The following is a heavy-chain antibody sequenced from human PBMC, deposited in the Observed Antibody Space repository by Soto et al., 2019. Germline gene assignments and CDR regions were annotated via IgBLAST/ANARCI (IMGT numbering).Heavy chain of an antibody. CDR2: IYSGGST. Sequence: EVQLVESGGGLIQPGGSLRLSCAASGFTVSTNYMNWVRQAPGKGLEWVSVIYSGGSTYYADSVKGRFSISRDNSKNTLYLPVNSLSAEDTAVYYCARSRFYGGNPYWLFDLWGRGTLVTVSS. CDR1: GFTVSTNY. D-gene: IGHD4-17*01. J-gene: IGHJ2*01. V-gene: IGHV3-53*01. CDR3: ARSRFYGGNPYWLFDL.